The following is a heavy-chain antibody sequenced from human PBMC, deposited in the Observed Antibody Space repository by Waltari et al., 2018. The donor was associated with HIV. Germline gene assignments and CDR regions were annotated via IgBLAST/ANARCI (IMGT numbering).Heavy chain of an antibody. CDR1: AGSVSSGSYS. D-gene: IGHD3-22*01. CDR2: IYYSGST. V-gene: IGHV4-61*01. Sequence: QVQLQESGPGLVKPSETLSLTCTVSAGSVSSGSYSWSWIRQPPGKGLEWIGYIYYSGSTNYNPSLKSRVTISVDTSKNQFSLKLSSVTAADTAVYYCARDRIVVATTGLDIWGQGTMVTVSS. J-gene: IGHJ3*02. CDR3: ARDRIVVATTGLDI.